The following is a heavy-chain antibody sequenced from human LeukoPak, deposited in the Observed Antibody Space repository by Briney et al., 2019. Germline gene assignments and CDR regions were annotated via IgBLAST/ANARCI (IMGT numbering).Heavy chain of an antibody. D-gene: IGHD3-22*01. Sequence: PVKVSCKASGGTFSSYAISWVRQAPGQGLEWMGRIIPILGIANYAQKFQGRVTITADKSTSTAYMELSSLRSEDTAVYYCASLTYYYDSSSDYWGQGTLVTVSS. CDR1: GGTFSSYA. CDR3: ASLTYYYDSSSDY. CDR2: IIPILGIA. V-gene: IGHV1-69*04. J-gene: IGHJ4*02.